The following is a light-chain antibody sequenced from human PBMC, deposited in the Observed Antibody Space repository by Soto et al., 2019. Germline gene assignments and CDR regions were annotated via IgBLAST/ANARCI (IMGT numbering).Light chain of an antibody. CDR1: SSDVGNYKY. J-gene: IGLJ1*01. Sequence: QSALTQPASVSGSPGQSITISCTGTSSDVGNYKYVSWYQQHPGKAPKLMIYEVSNRPSGVSNRFSGSKSGNTASLTISGLQAEDETDYYCAAWDDSLSGLYVFGTGTKLTVL. CDR2: EVS. V-gene: IGLV2-14*01. CDR3: AAWDDSLSGLYV.